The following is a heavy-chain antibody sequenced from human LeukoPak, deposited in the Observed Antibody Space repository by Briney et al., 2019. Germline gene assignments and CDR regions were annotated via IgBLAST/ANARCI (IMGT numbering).Heavy chain of an antibody. CDR3: AREKRVVAATNNWFDP. CDR1: GYTFTSYY. J-gene: IGHJ5*02. CDR2: INPSGGST. V-gene: IGHV1-46*01. Sequence: ASVKVSCKASGYTFTSYYMHWVRQAPGQGLEWMGIINPSGGSTSYAQKFQGRVTMTRDTSTSTVYMELSSLRSEDTAVYYCAREKRVVAATNNWFDPWGQGTLVTVSS. D-gene: IGHD2-15*01.